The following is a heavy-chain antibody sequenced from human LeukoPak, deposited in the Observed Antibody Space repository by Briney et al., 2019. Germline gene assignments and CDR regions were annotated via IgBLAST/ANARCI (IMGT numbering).Heavy chain of an antibody. V-gene: IGHV3-74*03. CDR2: INTDGSAT. J-gene: IGHJ5*02. Sequence: GGSLRLSCTVSDFLFSSYWMHWVRQAPGKGLVWVSRINTDGSATTYADSVKGRFTISRDNAKNTLYLQMRSLRADDTAVYYCARAQYGWFDPWGQGTLVTVSS. CDR3: ARAQYGWFDP. CDR1: DFLFSSYW. D-gene: IGHD3-10*01.